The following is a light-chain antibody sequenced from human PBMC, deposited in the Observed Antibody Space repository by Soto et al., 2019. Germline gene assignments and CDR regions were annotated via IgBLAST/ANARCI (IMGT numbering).Light chain of an antibody. CDR2: DAS. CDR3: QHRSNWLA. J-gene: IGKJ4*01. CDR1: QSVSSY. V-gene: IGKV3-11*01. Sequence: EIVLTQSPATLSLSPGERATLSCRASQSVSSYLAWYQQKPGQAPRLLIYDASNRATGIPARFSGSGSGTDFPLTITSLEHEDLAVYYCQHRSNWLAFGGGTKVEIK.